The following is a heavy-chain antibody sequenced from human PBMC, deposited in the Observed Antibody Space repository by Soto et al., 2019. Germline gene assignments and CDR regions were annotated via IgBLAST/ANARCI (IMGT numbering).Heavy chain of an antibody. CDR2: IYYSGST. CDR3: VRGDPGACSSTSCIDAFDL. D-gene: IGHD2-2*01. Sequence: VQLQESGPGLVKPSQTLSLTCTVSGGSISSGDYYWNWIRQPPGKGLEWIGSIYYSGSTYYSPSLKSRVTISVGTSKNQFSLKLSSVTAADTAVYYCVRGDPGACSSTSCIDAFDLWGRGTMVAVSS. CDR1: GGSISSGDYY. V-gene: IGHV4-30-4*01. J-gene: IGHJ3*01.